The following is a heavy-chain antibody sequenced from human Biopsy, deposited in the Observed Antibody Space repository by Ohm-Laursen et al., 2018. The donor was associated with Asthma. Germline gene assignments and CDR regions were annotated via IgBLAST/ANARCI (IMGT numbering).Heavy chain of an antibody. J-gene: IGHJ3*02. Sequence: VKISCKAHGDILSSFGIKWVRKAPGQGLEWMGGVIPIYGTTHTAQKFQGRVTITADESTSTAYMELSSLRSEDTAVYYCARTYYDFLTGQVNDAFAIWGQGTMVTVSS. CDR2: VIPIYGTT. V-gene: IGHV1-69*13. D-gene: IGHD3-9*01. CDR3: ARTYYDFLTGQVNDAFAI. CDR1: GDILSSFG.